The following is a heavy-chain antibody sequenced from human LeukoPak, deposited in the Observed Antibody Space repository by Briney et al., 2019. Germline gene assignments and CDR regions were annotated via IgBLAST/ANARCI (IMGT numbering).Heavy chain of an antibody. V-gene: IGHV3-23*01. Sequence: SGGSLRLSCAASGFTFSNYDMSWVRQAPGKGLEWVSGIFGSRSGNTYYADSVKGRFTISRDDSKSTLYLQMNSLGAGDTAVYYCAKDHLDRSGYPYFDSWGQRVLVTASS. CDR2: IFGSRSGNT. CDR1: GFTFSNYD. CDR3: AKDHLDRSGYPYFDS. J-gene: IGHJ4*02. D-gene: IGHD3-22*01.